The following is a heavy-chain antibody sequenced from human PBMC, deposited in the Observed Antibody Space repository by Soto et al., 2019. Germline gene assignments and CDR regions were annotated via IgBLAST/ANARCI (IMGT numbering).Heavy chain of an antibody. Sequence: GGSLRLSCAASGFSFSDYYMTWIRQAPGQGLEWVSYISSRSGTIFYADSVKGRFTLSRDNSKNSMYLQMNSLRAEDTAVSFCSREVVRALIGSAHYYDDWGKATLVTASS. D-gene: IGHD3-9*01. V-gene: IGHV3-11*01. J-gene: IGHJ4*02. CDR1: GFSFSDYY. CDR2: ISSRSGTI. CDR3: SREVVRALIGSAHYYDD.